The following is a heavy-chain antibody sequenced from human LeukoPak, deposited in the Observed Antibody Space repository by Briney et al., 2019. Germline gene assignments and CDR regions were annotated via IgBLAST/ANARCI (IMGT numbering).Heavy chain of an antibody. D-gene: IGHD4-17*01. Sequence: SVKVSCKASGGTFSNYAVSWVRQAPGQGLEWMGGIIPIFGTTNYAQKFQGTVTITTDESTSTAYMELSSLRSEDTAVYYCARDRATTVTKSFAFDIWGQGTMVTVSS. V-gene: IGHV1-69*05. CDR3: ARDRATTVTKSFAFDI. CDR1: GGTFSNYA. J-gene: IGHJ3*02. CDR2: IIPIFGTT.